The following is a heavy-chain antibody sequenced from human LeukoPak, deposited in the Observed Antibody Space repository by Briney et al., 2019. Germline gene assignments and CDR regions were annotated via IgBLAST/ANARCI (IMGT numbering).Heavy chain of an antibody. D-gene: IGHD3-10*01. J-gene: IGHJ4*02. CDR3: ARVVPPLYYFDY. V-gene: IGHV3-7*01. CDR2: IKQDGSEK. Sequence: GGSLRLSCAASGFTFSISWMSWVRQAPGKGLEWVANIKQDGSEKYYVDSVKGRFTISRDNAKNSLYLQMNSLRAEDTAVYFCARVVPPLYYFDYWGQGTLVTVSS. CDR1: GFTFSISW.